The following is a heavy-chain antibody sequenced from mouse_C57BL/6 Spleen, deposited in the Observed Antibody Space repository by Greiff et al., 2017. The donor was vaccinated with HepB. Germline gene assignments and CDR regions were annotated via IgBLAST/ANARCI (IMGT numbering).Heavy chain of an antibody. V-gene: IGHV1-82*01. CDR2: IYPGDGDT. CDR3: ARSHPENYAMGC. Sequence: QVQLQQSGPELVKPGASVKISCKASGYAFSSSWMNWVKQRPGKGLEWIGRIYPGDGDTNYNGKFKGKATLTADKSSSTAYTQLSSLTSEDSAVCFCARSHPENYAMGCWGQGTSVTVSS. CDR1: GYAFSSSW. J-gene: IGHJ4*01.